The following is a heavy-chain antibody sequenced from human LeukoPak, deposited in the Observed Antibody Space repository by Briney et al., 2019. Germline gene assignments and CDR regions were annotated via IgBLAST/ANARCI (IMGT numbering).Heavy chain of an antibody. J-gene: IGHJ2*01. CDR2: ISGSGGST. Sequence: GGSLRLSCAASGFTFSSYAMSWVRQAPGKGLEWVSAISGSGGSTYYADSVKGRFTISRDNSKNTLYLQMNSLRAEDTAVYYCAKNHGDYFSYWYFDLWGRGTLVTVST. D-gene: IGHD4-17*01. CDR3: AKNHGDYFSYWYFDL. V-gene: IGHV3-23*01. CDR1: GFTFSSYA.